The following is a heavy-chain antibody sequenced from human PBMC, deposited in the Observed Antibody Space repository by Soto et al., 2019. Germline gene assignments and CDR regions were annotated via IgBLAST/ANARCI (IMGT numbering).Heavy chain of an antibody. CDR2: LSGSGTST. Sequence: GGSLRLSCAASGFTFSSYAMSWVRQAPGKGLEWVSGLSGSGTSTYYADSVKGRFTISRDNSRDTLFLQMNSLTADDTAVYYCAKATTNGGWFNPFDSWGQGALVTVSS. V-gene: IGHV3-23*01. J-gene: IGHJ4*02. D-gene: IGHD6-19*01. CDR1: GFTFSSYA. CDR3: AKATTNGGWFNPFDS.